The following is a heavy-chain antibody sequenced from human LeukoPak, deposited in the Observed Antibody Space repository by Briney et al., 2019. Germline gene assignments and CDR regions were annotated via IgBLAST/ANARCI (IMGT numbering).Heavy chain of an antibody. CDR1: GGTFSSYA. D-gene: IGHD6-19*01. CDR2: IIPILGIA. J-gene: IGHJ5*02. Sequence: ASVKVSCKASGGTFSSYAISWVRQAPGQGLEWMGRIIPILGIANYAQTFQGRVTITADKSTSTAYMELSSLRSEDTAVYYCARTGQWLVYRFDPWGQGTLVTVSS. V-gene: IGHV1-69*04. CDR3: ARTGQWLVYRFDP.